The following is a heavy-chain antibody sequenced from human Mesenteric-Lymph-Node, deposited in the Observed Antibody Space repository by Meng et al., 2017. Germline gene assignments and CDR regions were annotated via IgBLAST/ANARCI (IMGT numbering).Heavy chain of an antibody. CDR2: IYYSGST. Sequence: QGPLQGSGPGLVKPSQTPSLTCTVPGGSISSGDYYWSWIRQPPGKGLEWIGCIYYSGSTYYNPSLKGRVTISVDTSKNQFSLNLSSVTAADTAVYYCARGQRSYSGSYPEWFDPWGQGTLVTVSS. V-gene: IGHV4-30-4*01. J-gene: IGHJ5*02. CDR1: GGSISSGDYY. CDR3: ARGQRSYSGSYPEWFDP. D-gene: IGHD1-26*01.